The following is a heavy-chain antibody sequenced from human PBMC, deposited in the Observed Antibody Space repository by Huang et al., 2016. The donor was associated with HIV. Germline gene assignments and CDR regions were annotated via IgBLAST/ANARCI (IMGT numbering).Heavy chain of an antibody. V-gene: IGHV3-7*01. J-gene: IGHJ3*02. CDR3: ARDPFIKAFDI. CDR1: DFDFSSYW. CDR2: IREDSGQK. Sequence: EVQLVESGGGLVQPGGSLRLSCAASDFDFSSYWMMWLRQVPGKGLEWVASIREDSGQKDYLDSVKGRFIISRDNPKKSLYLQMNNLRAEDAAVYYCARDPFIKAFDIWGQGTLFTVSS.